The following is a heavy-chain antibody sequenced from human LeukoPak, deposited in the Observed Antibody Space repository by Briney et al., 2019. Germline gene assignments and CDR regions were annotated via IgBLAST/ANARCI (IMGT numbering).Heavy chain of an antibody. CDR2: ISRSGSST. Sequence: GGSLRLSCAAPGFTFSAYAMSWVRQAPGKGLEWVSAISRSGSSTDYADSVKGRFTISRDNSKNTLYLQMNSLRPEDTAVYYCAKGGDILTGYYLYWYFDLWGRGTLVTVSS. CDR1: GFTFSAYA. V-gene: IGHV3-23*01. CDR3: AKGGDILTGYYLYWYFDL. D-gene: IGHD3-9*01. J-gene: IGHJ2*01.